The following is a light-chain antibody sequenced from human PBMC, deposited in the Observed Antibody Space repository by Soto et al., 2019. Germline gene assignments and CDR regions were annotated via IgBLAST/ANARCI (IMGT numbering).Light chain of an antibody. CDR3: QQYDTSPPLT. Sequence: EIVLTQSRFTVSFSPAEIATPSCRASQSVSSSYLAWYQQKPGQAPRLLIYGASSRATGTPDRFSGSGSGTDFTLTISRLEPEDFAVYYCQQYDTSPPLTFGGGTKV. CDR1: QSVSSSY. CDR2: GAS. J-gene: IGKJ4*01. V-gene: IGKV3-20*01.